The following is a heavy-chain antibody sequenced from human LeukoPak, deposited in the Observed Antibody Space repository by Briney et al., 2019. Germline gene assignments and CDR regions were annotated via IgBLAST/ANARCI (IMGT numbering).Heavy chain of an antibody. D-gene: IGHD6-6*01. CDR1: GFTFRSYS. CDR2: ISGSGDNT. J-gene: IGHJ4*02. Sequence: GGSLRLSCAASGFTFRSYSMNWVRQAPGKGLEWVSVISGSGDNTYYADSVKGRFTISRDNSKNMLYLQMNSLRAEDTAVYYCAKWKYSNSGIDDYWGQGTLVTVSS. V-gene: IGHV3-23*01. CDR3: AKWKYSNSGIDDY.